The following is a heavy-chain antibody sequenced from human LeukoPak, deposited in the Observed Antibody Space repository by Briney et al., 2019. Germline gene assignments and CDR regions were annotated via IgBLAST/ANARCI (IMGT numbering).Heavy chain of an antibody. J-gene: IGHJ3*01. Sequence: HSGGSLRLSCAASGFTFSNAWMSWVRQAPGKGLEWVSAISGSGGSTYYADSVKGRFTISRDNARNTLSLQMNSLTIEDTAVYYCVVVVEPPDSDGFDVWGQGTMITVSS. D-gene: IGHD1-14*01. CDR1: GFTFSNAW. CDR3: VVVVEPPDSDGFDV. CDR2: ISGSGGST. V-gene: IGHV3-23*01.